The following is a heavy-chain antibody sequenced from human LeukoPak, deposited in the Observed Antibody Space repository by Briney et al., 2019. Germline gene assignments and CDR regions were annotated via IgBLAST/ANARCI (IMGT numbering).Heavy chain of an antibody. Sequence: PSETLPPTCAVSGGSITGYHWTWLRQRPGKGLAWIGLIYYTGSTDYNPSFKGRVTISIGTSKNQFSLNLYSVTAADTAVYFCARQQNYYDGSGYYYVWFDPWGQGTLVTVSS. CDR2: IYYTGST. CDR1: GGSITGYH. V-gene: IGHV4-59*01. D-gene: IGHD3-22*01. CDR3: ARQQNYYDGSGYYYVWFDP. J-gene: IGHJ5*02.